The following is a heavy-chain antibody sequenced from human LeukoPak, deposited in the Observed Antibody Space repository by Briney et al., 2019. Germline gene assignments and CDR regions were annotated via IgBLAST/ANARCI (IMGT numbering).Heavy chain of an antibody. Sequence: GASVKVSCKASGYTLTSYGINWVRQAPGQGLEWMGWMTTQSGNTNYAQKVQGRLTLTTDRSTNTAYMELRSLRSDDTAVYYCARGAYGDKWGQGTMVTVSS. CDR2: MTTQSGNT. J-gene: IGHJ4*02. D-gene: IGHD4-17*01. V-gene: IGHV1-18*01. CDR1: GYTLTSYG. CDR3: ARGAYGDK.